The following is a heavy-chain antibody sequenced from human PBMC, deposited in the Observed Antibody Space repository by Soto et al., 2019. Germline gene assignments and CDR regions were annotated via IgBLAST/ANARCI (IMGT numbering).Heavy chain of an antibody. J-gene: IGHJ4*02. D-gene: IGHD6-19*01. Sequence: SETLSLTCTVSGGSISSYYWSWIRQPPGKGLEWIGYTYYSGSTNYNPSLKSRVTISVDTSKNQFSLKLSSVTAADTAVYYCARHKYEQWLGPYYFDYWGQGTLVTVSS. V-gene: IGHV4-59*08. CDR2: TYYSGST. CDR3: ARHKYEQWLGPYYFDY. CDR1: GGSISSYY.